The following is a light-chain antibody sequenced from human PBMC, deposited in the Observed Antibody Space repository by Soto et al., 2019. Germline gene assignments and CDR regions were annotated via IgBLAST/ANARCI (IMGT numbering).Light chain of an antibody. CDR2: GAS. CDR3: QQYGDSYT. J-gene: IGKJ2*01. CDR1: QSVRSSY. Sequence: EIVLTQSPCTLSLSPGERATLSCRASQSVRSSYLACYQQKPGQAPRPLIYGASSRATVIPDRFSSSSSGTDFTLTISRLEPEDFAVYYCQQYGDSYTFGQGTKVEIK. V-gene: IGKV3-20*01.